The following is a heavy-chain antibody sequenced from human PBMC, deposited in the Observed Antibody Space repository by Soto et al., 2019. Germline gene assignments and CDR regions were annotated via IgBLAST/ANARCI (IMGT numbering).Heavy chain of an antibody. CDR3: ARDEDGYKPFDY. Sequence: GGSLRLSCAASGFTFRSYAMNWVRQAPGKGLEWVSAISGSGGSTYYADAVKGRFTISRDNSKNTLHLQMNSLRAEDTAVYYCARDEDGYKPFDYWGQGTLVTVSS. CDR2: ISGSGGST. V-gene: IGHV3-23*01. D-gene: IGHD5-12*01. J-gene: IGHJ4*02. CDR1: GFTFRSYA.